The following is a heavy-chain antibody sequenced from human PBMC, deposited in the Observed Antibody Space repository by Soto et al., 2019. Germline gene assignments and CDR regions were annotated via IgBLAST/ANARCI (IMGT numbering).Heavy chain of an antibody. Sequence: EVQLVESGGGLVQPGGSLRLSCAASGLIFSDYHMDWVRQAPGKGLEWVGRLRRKANSYTTEYAASVKGRFTISRDDSKTSLYLQMNSLKSEDTAVYYCAKLGGWSGGSSGMDVWGQGTTVTVSS. CDR1: GLIFSDYH. CDR3: AKLGGWSGGSSGMDV. J-gene: IGHJ6*02. D-gene: IGHD6-19*01. CDR2: LRRKANSYTT. V-gene: IGHV3-72*01.